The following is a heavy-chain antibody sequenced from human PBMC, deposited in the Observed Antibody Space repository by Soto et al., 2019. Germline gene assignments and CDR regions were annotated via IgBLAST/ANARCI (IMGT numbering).Heavy chain of an antibody. Sequence: SETLSLTCTVSGDSVSSATYYCRWIRQPPGKALGEIGSIYYSGSTNYNPALRSRVIMSLDTSKNQFSLNLSSVTAADTAVYYCARGRRYPNWFDPRGQGTLVTVSS. J-gene: IGHJ5*02. CDR1: GDSVSSATYY. V-gene: IGHV4-61*01. D-gene: IGHD1-20*01. CDR2: IYYSGST. CDR3: ARGRRYPNWFDP.